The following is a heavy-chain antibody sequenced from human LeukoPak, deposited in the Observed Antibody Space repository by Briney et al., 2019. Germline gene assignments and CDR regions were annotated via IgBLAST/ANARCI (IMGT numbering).Heavy chain of an antibody. V-gene: IGHV3-30*18. CDR3: AKTYGSGRYYAFDI. D-gene: IGHD3-10*01. J-gene: IGHJ3*02. CDR1: GFTLNSYG. Sequence: GRSLRLSCAASGFTLNSYGMHWVRPAAGTGLEWVAVVAHDGSNNYYADSVKGRFTISRDNSKNTLYLQMNSLRAEDTAVYYCAKTYGSGRYYAFDIWGQGTMVTVSS. CDR2: VAHDGSNN.